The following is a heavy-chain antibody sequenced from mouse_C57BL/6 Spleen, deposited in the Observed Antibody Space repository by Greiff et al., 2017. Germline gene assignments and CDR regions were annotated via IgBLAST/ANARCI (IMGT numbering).Heavy chain of an antibody. D-gene: IGHD2-4*01. J-gene: IGHJ2*01. CDR2: INPGSGGT. CDR1: GYAFTNYL. V-gene: IGHV1-54*01. CDR3: SRGYYDYDAYYFDY. Sequence: QVQLQQSGAELVRPGTSVKVSCKASGYAFTNYLIEWVKQRPGQGLEWIGVINPGSGGTNYNEKFKGKATLTADKSSSTAYMQLSRLTSEDSAFYFCSRGYYDYDAYYFDYWGQGTTLTVSS.